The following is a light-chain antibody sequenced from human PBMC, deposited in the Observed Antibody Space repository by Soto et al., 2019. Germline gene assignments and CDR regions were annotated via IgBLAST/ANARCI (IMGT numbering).Light chain of an antibody. Sequence: EIGLTQSPATLSLSPGERATLSCRASQSVSSYLAWYQQKPGQAPRLLIYDASNRATGIPARFSGSGSGTDFTLTISRLQPEDFAVYYCQQYASSPLTFGGGTKVDIK. CDR2: DAS. V-gene: IGKV3-20*01. J-gene: IGKJ4*01. CDR1: QSVSSY. CDR3: QQYASSPLT.